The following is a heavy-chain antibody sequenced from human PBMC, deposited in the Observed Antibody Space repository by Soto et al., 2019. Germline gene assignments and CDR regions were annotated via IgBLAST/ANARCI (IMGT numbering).Heavy chain of an antibody. CDR1: GGSFSGYY. V-gene: IGHV4-34*01. D-gene: IGHD2-2*01. Sequence: QVQLQQWGAGLLKPSETLSLTCAVYGGSFSGYYWSWIRQPPGKGLEWIGEINHSGSTNYNPSLKSRVTISVDTSTHQFSLKLSSVTAADTAVYYCASERYCSSTSCYRWFDPWGQGTLVTVSS. J-gene: IGHJ5*02. CDR2: INHSGST. CDR3: ASERYCSSTSCYRWFDP.